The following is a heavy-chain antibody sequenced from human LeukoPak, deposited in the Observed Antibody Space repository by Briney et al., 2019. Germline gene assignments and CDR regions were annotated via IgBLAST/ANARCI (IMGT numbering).Heavy chain of an antibody. D-gene: IGHD5-24*01. Sequence: QAGGSLRLSCAASGFTLTNYAMHWVRHPAGEGLEWVSALGTAGGTFYPGSVKGRFSISRDNAKKSLFLQMNSLRVEDTAIYYCARQSTPHGNFDYWGQGTLVTVSS. CDR1: GFTLTNYA. J-gene: IGHJ4*02. V-gene: IGHV3-13*01. CDR3: ARQSTPHGNFDY. CDR2: LGTAGGT.